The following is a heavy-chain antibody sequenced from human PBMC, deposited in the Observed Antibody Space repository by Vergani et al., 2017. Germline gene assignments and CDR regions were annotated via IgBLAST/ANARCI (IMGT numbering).Heavy chain of an antibody. Sequence: VQLVESGGNVVQSGTSLRLSCTVSGFTFSSNDFHWVRQTAGKGLEWVSSIGVDGDRYYSDSVKGRFTISRDNGQSYLYLDMDNLRVEDTAVYFCAKEFCGTGNCYGWNHLEVWGEGTSVTVSS. D-gene: IGHD1-1*01. V-gene: IGHV3-13*01. J-gene: IGHJ6*04. CDR1: GFTFSSND. CDR2: IGVDGDR. CDR3: AKEFCGTGNCYGWNHLEV.